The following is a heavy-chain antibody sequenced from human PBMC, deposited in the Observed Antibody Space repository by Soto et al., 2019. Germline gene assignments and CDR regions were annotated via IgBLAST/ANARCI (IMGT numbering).Heavy chain of an antibody. CDR1: GFRFSDHY. D-gene: IGHD3-10*01. Sequence: PGGSLRLSCAASGFRFSDHYMTWIRQAPGKGLEWVSKISSGGTTTYYADSVKGRSTVSRDNAKNSLYLQMNSLRIEDTAVYYCAGEPYYYGSAFWGPGTTVTVSS. CDR3: AGEPYYYGSAF. CDR2: ISSGGTTT. J-gene: IGHJ6*02. V-gene: IGHV3-11*01.